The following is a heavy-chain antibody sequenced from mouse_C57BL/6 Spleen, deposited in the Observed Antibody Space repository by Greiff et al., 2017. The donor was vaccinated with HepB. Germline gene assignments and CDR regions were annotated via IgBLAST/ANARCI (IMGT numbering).Heavy chain of an antibody. D-gene: IGHD1-1*01. J-gene: IGHJ4*01. Sequence: VQLQQPGAELVKPGASVKMSCKASGYTFTSYWITWVKQRPGQGLEWIGDIYPGSGSTNYNEKFKSKATLTVDTSSSTAYMQLSSLTSEDSAVYYCAREVLHYYGSSYDYAMDYWGQGTSVTVSS. CDR1: GYTFTSYW. CDR2: IYPGSGST. CDR3: AREVLHYYGSSYDYAMDY. V-gene: IGHV1-55*01.